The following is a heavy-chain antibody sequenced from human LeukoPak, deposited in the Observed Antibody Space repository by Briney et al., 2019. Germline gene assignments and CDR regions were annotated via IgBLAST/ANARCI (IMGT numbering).Heavy chain of an antibody. Sequence: PGGSLRLSCAASGFTFSSYWMHWVRQAPGKGLVWVSRINNDGSSTTYADSVKGRFTISRDNAKNTLYLQMNSLRAEDTAVYYCAREIRNDWYLYYFDYWGQGTLVTVSS. D-gene: IGHD3-9*01. CDR2: INNDGSST. CDR3: AREIRNDWYLYYFDY. J-gene: IGHJ4*02. V-gene: IGHV3-74*01. CDR1: GFTFSSYW.